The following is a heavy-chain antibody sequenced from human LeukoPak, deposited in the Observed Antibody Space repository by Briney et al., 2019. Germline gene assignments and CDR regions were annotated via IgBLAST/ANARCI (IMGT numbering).Heavy chain of an antibody. V-gene: IGHV1-24*01. CDR2: FDPEDVET. Sequence: ASVKVSCKVSGYTLTELAIHWVRQATGKGLEWMGGFDPEDVETIYAQKFQGRVTMTEDTYTDTAYMELRSLRSDDTAVYYCARDGTAPSPMVRGPFDYWGQGTLVTVSS. CDR3: ARDGTAPSPMVRGPFDY. D-gene: IGHD3-10*01. J-gene: IGHJ4*02. CDR1: GYTLTELA.